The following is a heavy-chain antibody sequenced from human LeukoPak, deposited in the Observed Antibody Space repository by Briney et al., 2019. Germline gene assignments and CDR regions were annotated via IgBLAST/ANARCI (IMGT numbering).Heavy chain of an antibody. V-gene: IGHV4-59*08. CDR2: IYYSGST. CDR1: GGSISSYY. Sequence: LRETLSLTCTVSGGSISSYYWSWIRQPPEKGLEWIAYIYYSGSTNYNPSLQSRVTISVDTSKNQFSLKPSSVTAADTAVYYCARVVGGLRAVEYWGQGTLVTVSS. CDR3: ARVVGGLRAVEY. J-gene: IGHJ4*02. D-gene: IGHD2-15*01.